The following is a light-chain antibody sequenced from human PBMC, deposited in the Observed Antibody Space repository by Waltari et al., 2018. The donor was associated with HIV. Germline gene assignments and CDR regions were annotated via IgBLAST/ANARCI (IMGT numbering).Light chain of an antibody. J-gene: IGKJ1*01. CDR2: GAS. CDR3: QQYATSPRT. CDR1: QSVRSRS. Sequence: EIVLTQSPGPLSSSPGDRATLSCRASQSVRSRSLAWYQQRPGQAPRLLISGASSRATGIPDRFSGSGSGTDFSLTISRLEPEDFAVYYCQQYATSPRTFGQGTKVEIK. V-gene: IGKV3-20*01.